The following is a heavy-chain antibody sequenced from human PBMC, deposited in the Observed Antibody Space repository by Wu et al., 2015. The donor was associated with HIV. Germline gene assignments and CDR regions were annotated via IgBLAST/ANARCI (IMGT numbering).Heavy chain of an antibody. CDR1: GYTFTGYY. CDR2: INPNSGGT. D-gene: IGHD5-18*01. J-gene: IGHJ4*02. CDR3: ARDEGYSYGPYYFDY. Sequence: QVHLVQSGAEVKKPGASVKVSCKASGYTFTGYYMHWVRQAPGQGLEWMGWINPNSGGTNYAQKFQGRVTMTRDTSISTAYMELSRLRSDDTAVYYCARDEGYSYGPYYFDYWGQGTLVTVSS. V-gene: IGHV1-2*02.